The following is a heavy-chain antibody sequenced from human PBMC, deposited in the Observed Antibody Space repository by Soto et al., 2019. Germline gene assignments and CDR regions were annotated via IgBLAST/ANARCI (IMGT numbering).Heavy chain of an antibody. V-gene: IGHV4-61*01. Sequence: PSETLSLTCTVSGGSVSSGSYYWSWIRQPPGKGLEWIGYIYYSGSTNYNPSLKSRVTISVDTSNNQFSLKLSSATAADTAVYYCARHYGYYSHYMDVWTKGTTVTVAS. J-gene: IGHJ6*03. D-gene: IGHD3-16*01. CDR2: IYYSGST. CDR3: ARHYGYYSHYMDV. CDR1: GGSVSSGSYY.